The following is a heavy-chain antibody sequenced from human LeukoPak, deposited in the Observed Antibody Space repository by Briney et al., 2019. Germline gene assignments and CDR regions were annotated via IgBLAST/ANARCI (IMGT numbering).Heavy chain of an antibody. CDR1: GFTIRIYG. CDR2: ISHDGGAE. J-gene: IGHJ3*02. V-gene: IGHV3-30*03. D-gene: IGHD5-12*01. CDR3: AREGLVARGAFDI. Sequence: QTGGSLRLSCVVSGFTIRIYGMHWVRQAPGKGLEWVAMISHDGGAEHYGDSVKGRFTISRDNSKNTLYLQMNSLRAEDTAVYYCAREGLVARGAFDIWGQGTMVTVSS.